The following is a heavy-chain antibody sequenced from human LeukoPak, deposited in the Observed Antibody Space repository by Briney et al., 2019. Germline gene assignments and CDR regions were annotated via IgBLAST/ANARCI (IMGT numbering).Heavy chain of an antibody. CDR3: ARWGIVGASRGDDY. CDR1: GFTFSSYS. V-gene: IGHV3-21*01. Sequence: TGGSLRLSCAASGFTFSSYSMNWVRQAPGKGLEWVSSISSSSSYIYYADSVKGRFTISRDNAKNSLYLQMNSLRAEDTAVYYCARWGIVGASRGDDYWGQGTLVTVSS. D-gene: IGHD1-26*01. J-gene: IGHJ4*02. CDR2: ISSSSSYI.